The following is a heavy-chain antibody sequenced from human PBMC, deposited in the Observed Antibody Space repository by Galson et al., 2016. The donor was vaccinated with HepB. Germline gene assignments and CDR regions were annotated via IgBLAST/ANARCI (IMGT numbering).Heavy chain of an antibody. CDR1: GFTFSLAW. J-gene: IGHJ6*02. Sequence: SLRLSCAGCGFTFSLAWMNWVRQAPGKGLEWVGRMKSKGGGGTTDFAAPVKGRFSITRDDSKNTLYLHMISLTAEDTAVYYCIHDWDYNYGMNVWGQGTTVTVSS. V-gene: IGHV3-15*01. D-gene: IGHD2-21*01. CDR3: IHDWDYNYGMNV. CDR2: MKSKGGGGTT.